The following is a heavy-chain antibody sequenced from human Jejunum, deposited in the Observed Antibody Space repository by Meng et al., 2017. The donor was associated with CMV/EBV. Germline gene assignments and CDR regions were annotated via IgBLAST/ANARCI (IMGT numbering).Heavy chain of an antibody. V-gene: IGHV3-30-3*01. Sequence: FTTRAMHWIRQAPGKGLEWVSMISYDGSETFYADFVKGRFTISRDNFKSTVYLQMNSLRSEDTSMFYCARGADDHNNYYYGVDVWGPGTTGTVSS. J-gene: IGHJ6*02. CDR1: FTTRA. CDR2: ISYDGSET. D-gene: IGHD5-24*01. CDR3: ARGADDHNNYYYGVDV.